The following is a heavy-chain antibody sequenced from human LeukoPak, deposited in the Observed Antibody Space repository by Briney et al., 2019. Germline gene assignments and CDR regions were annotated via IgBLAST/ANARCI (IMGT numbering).Heavy chain of an antibody. CDR1: GFTFTTYW. Sequence: GGSLRLSCAASGFTFTTYWMHWVRQAPGKGLVWVSHINSDGSIASYADSVKGRFTISRDNAKNSLYLQMNSLRAEDTALYYCARDTSDFLVLGFDIWGQGTMVTVSS. CDR3: ARDTSDFLVLGFDI. CDR2: INSDGSIA. V-gene: IGHV3-74*01. J-gene: IGHJ3*02. D-gene: IGHD2/OR15-2a*01.